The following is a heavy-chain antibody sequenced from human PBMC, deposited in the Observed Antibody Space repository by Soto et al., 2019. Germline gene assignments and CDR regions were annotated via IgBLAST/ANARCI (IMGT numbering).Heavy chain of an antibody. CDR3: ARGRSNDSSSSPPPRFDP. CDR1: GFTFKTYD. J-gene: IGHJ5*02. V-gene: IGHV3-13*01. Sequence: PGGSLRLSCVASGFTFKTYDMYWVRQVPGQGLEWVSGIGTLRDTYYSASVAGRFIVSRENGRNSLYLQMNSLRAGDSGIYFCARGRSNDSSSSPPPRFDPWGRGTLVTVSS. CDR2: IGTLRDT. D-gene: IGHD2-21*02.